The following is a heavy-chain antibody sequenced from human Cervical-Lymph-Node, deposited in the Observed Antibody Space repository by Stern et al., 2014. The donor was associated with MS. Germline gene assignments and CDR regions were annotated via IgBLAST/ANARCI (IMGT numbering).Heavy chain of an antibody. J-gene: IGHJ4*02. D-gene: IGHD6-6*01. Sequence: VQLEESGAEVKKPGSSVKVSCKASGGTFNTNVIRWVRQAPGKGLEWMGGIIPIFGTALYAQKFQGRVTITANDSTRAVYMELSIRRSENTAVYYCARAAYSTSSYNYWGQGTLVIVSS. V-gene: IGHV1-69*01. CDR3: ARAAYSTSSYNY. CDR1: GGTFNTNV. CDR2: IIPIFGTA.